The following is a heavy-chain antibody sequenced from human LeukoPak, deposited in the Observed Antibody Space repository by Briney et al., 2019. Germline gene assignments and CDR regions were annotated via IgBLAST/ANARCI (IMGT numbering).Heavy chain of an antibody. CDR2: INHSGST. V-gene: IGHV4-34*01. D-gene: IGHD5-18*01. J-gene: IGHJ4*02. CDR3: ARQTAMGRSGDY. CDR1: GGSFSGYY. Sequence: SETLSLTCAVYGGSFSGYYWSWIRQPPGKGLEWIGEINHSGSTNYNPSLKSRVTISVDKSLTTADLQWNSLKASDTAMYYCARQTAMGRSGDYWGQGTLVTVSS.